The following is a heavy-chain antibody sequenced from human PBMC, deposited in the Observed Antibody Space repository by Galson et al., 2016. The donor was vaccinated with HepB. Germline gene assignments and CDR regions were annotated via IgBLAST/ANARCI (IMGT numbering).Heavy chain of an antibody. J-gene: IGHJ3*01. CDR2: ITGDGRVT. CDR3: AKTWHSGTDAFDV. V-gene: IGHV3-23*01. D-gene: IGHD2-21*01. Sequence: SLRLSCAASGFIFTNYLMSWVRQAPGKGLKFVAGITGDGRVTSYADSVKGRFSIFRDNSKNTISLQLNSLRGEDTAIYYRAKTWHSGTDAFDVWGQGAVVTVSS. CDR1: GFIFTNYL.